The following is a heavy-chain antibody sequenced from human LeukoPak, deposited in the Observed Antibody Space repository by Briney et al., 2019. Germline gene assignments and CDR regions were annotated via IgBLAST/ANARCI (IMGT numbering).Heavy chain of an antibody. V-gene: IGHV3-7*01. CDR3: ARDRSRSVY. Sequence: GGSLRLSREASGFTFTSYWMSWVRQAPGKGLEWVANIKPDGSEKYYVDSVTGRFTISRDNAKNSLYLQMNSLRAEDTAVYYCARDRSRSVYWGQGTLVTVSS. CDR2: IKPDGSEK. J-gene: IGHJ4*02. CDR1: GFTFTSYW. D-gene: IGHD3-3*01.